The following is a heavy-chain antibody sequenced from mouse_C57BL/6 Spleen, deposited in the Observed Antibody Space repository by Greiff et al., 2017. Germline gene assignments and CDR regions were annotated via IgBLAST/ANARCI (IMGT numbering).Heavy chain of an antibody. Sequence: VQGVESGAELVKPGASVKISCKASGYAFSSYWMNWVKQRPGKGLEWIGQIYPGDGDTNYNGKFKGKATLTADKSSSTAYMQLSSLTSEDSAVYFCARGPGSSSWFAYWGQGTLVTVSA. V-gene: IGHV1-80*01. CDR3: ARGPGSSSWFAY. J-gene: IGHJ3*01. D-gene: IGHD1-1*01. CDR2: IYPGDGDT. CDR1: GYAFSSYW.